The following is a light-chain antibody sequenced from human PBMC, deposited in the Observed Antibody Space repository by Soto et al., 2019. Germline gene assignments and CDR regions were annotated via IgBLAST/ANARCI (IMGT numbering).Light chain of an antibody. J-gene: IGKJ5*01. Sequence: EGVLTQSPGTLSLSPGDRTTLSCRASQTVTNNYLAWYQQRPGLAPRLLIYGASSRATGIPDRFSGSGSATDFTLTISRLEPEDFALYYCQQYGSSPITFGQGTRLEIK. CDR3: QQYGSSPIT. V-gene: IGKV3-20*01. CDR2: GAS. CDR1: QTVTNNY.